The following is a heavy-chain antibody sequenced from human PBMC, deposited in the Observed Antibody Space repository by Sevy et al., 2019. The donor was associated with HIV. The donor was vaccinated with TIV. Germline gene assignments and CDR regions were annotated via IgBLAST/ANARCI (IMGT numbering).Heavy chain of an antibody. J-gene: IGHJ4*02. V-gene: IGHV3-21*01. CDR2: ISSSSSYI. Sequence: GGSLRLSCAASGFTFSSYSMNWVRQAPGKGLEWVSSISSSSSYIYYADSVKGRFTISRDNAKNSLYLQMNSLRAEDTAVYYCARGSGEMATITPSFQFDYWGQGTLVTVS. CDR1: GFTFSSYS. CDR3: ARGSGEMATITPSFQFDY. D-gene: IGHD5-12*01.